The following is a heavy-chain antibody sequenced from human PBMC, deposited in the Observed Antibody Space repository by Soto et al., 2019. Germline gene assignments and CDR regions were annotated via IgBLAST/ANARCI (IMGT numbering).Heavy chain of an antibody. CDR3: ARLRGYSYGSHYFDY. CDR2: IYYSGST. Sequence: SETLSLTCTVSGGSISSYYWSWIRQPPGKGLEWIGYIYYSGSTNYNPSLKSRVTISVDTSKNQFSLKLSSVTAADTAVYYCARLRGYSYGSHYFDYWGQGTLVTVS. D-gene: IGHD5-18*01. V-gene: IGHV4-59*01. CDR1: GGSISSYY. J-gene: IGHJ4*02.